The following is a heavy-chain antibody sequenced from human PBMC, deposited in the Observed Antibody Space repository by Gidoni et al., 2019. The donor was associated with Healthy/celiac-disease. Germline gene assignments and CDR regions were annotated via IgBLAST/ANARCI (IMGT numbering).Heavy chain of an antibody. J-gene: IGHJ4*02. Sequence: QVQLGQSGAEVKKPGSSVKVSFKASGGTFSSYAISWVRPAPGQGFEWMGGIIPIFGTANYAQKFQGRVTITADESTSTAYMELSSLRSEDTAVYYCARVGSIAVAGGDDYWGQGTLVTVSS. CDR3: ARVGSIAVAGGDDY. D-gene: IGHD6-19*01. CDR1: GGTFSSYA. V-gene: IGHV1-69*01. CDR2: IIPIFGTA.